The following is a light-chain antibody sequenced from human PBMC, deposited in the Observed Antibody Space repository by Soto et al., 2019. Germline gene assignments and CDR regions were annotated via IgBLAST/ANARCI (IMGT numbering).Light chain of an antibody. Sequence: DIQMTQSPSSVSASVGDRLTITCRASQGISGWLAWYQQKPGKAPNLLIYDASTLRNGVPSRFSGSGSGTYFTLTISNLQPEDFATYYCQQGNSCPLTFGGGTKVEIK. CDR2: DAS. CDR1: QGISGW. J-gene: IGKJ4*01. V-gene: IGKV1-12*01. CDR3: QQGNSCPLT.